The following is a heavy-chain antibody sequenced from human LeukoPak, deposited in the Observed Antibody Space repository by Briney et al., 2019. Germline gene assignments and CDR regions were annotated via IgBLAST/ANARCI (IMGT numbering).Heavy chain of an antibody. V-gene: IGHV6-1*01. CDR3: ARDTVPDDYGDYAFDY. D-gene: IGHD4-17*01. J-gene: IGHJ4*02. CDR1: GDSVSSNSAA. Sequence: SQTLSLTCAISGDSVSSNSAAWNWIRQSPSRGLEWLGGTYYRSKWYNDYAVSVKSRITINPDTSKNQFSLQLNSVTPEDTAVYYCARDTVPDDYGDYAFDYWGQGTLVTVSS. CDR2: TYYRSKWYN.